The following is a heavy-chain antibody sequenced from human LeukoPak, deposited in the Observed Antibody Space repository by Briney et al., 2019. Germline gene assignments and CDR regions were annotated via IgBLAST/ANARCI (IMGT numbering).Heavy chain of an antibody. V-gene: IGHV3-23*01. Sequence: GGSLRLSCAASGFIFSNYAMSWVRQAPGKGLEWVSVISGSGASTYYADSVKGRFTISRDNSKNTLYLQMNSLRAEDTAVYYCAKTLGYYGSGSYSPHYGMDVWGQGTTVTVSS. CDR3: AKTLGYYGSGSYSPHYGMDV. CDR1: GFIFSNYA. D-gene: IGHD3-10*01. J-gene: IGHJ6*02. CDR2: ISGSGAST.